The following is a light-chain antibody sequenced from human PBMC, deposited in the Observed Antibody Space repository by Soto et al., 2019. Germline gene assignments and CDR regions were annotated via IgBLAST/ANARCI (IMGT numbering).Light chain of an antibody. V-gene: IGLV1-44*01. CDR3: AEWDDSRNGYV. CDR2: SNN. Sequence: QSVLTQPPSASGTPGQRVTISCTGSSTNIGSNTVNWYQQFPGTAPKLLIYSNNQRSSGVPDRFFGAKSGTSASLAISALQSEDEADYYCAEWDDSRNGYVFGRGTKLTVL. J-gene: IGLJ3*02. CDR1: STNIGSNT.